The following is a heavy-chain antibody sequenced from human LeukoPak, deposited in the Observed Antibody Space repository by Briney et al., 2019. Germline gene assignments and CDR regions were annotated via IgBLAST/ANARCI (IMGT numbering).Heavy chain of an antibody. CDR2: ISSSSSYI. Sequence: GGSLRLSCAASEFTFSTYSMNWVRQAPGKGREWVSSISSSSSYISYADSVKGRFTISRDNAKNSLYLKMNSLRAEDTAVYYCAKPEMATLFGNNGWFDPWGQGTLVTVSS. D-gene: IGHD5-24*01. CDR1: EFTFSTYS. CDR3: AKPEMATLFGNNGWFDP. J-gene: IGHJ5*02. V-gene: IGHV3-21*01.